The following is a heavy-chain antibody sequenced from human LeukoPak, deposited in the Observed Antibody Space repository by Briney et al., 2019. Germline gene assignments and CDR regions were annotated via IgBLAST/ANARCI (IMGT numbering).Heavy chain of an antibody. CDR1: GGTFSSYA. J-gene: IGHJ5*02. D-gene: IGHD1-26*01. CDR3: ASDSGSYSTFDP. Sequence: ASVKVSCKASGGTFSSYAISWVRQAPGQGLEWMGGIIPIFGTANYAQKFQGRVTITTDESMSTAYMELSSLRSEDTAVYYCASDSGSYSTFDPWGQGTLVTVSS. V-gene: IGHV1-69*05. CDR2: IIPIFGTA.